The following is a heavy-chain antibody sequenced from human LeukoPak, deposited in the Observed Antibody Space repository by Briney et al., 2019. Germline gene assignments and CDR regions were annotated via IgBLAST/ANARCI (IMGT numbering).Heavy chain of an antibody. V-gene: IGHV4-59*01. CDR3: ARDGGDSSGPYFDY. Sequence: SETLSLTCTVSGGSISSYYWSWIRQPPGKGLEWIGYIYYSGSTNYNPSLKSRVTISVDTSRNQFSLKLSSVTAADTAVYYCARDGGDSSGPYFDYWGQGTLVTVSS. J-gene: IGHJ4*02. D-gene: IGHD6-19*01. CDR1: GGSISSYY. CDR2: IYYSGST.